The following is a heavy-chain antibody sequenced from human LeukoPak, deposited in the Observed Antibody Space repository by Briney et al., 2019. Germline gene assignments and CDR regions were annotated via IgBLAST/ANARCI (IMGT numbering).Heavy chain of an antibody. Sequence: GSSVKVSCKASGYTFTGYYIHWVRQAPGQGLEWMGWIDPNSGGTNYAQKFQGRVTMTRDTSISTAYMELSRLRSDDTAVYYCARDKSGSSGWYSYFDYWGQGTLVTVSS. J-gene: IGHJ4*02. V-gene: IGHV1-2*02. D-gene: IGHD6-19*01. CDR3: ARDKSGSSGWYSYFDY. CDR2: IDPNSGGT. CDR1: GYTFTGYY.